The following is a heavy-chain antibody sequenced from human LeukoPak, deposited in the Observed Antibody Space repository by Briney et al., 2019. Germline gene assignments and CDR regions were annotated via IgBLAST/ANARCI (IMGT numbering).Heavy chain of an antibody. D-gene: IGHD5-12*01. V-gene: IGHV3-53*01. Sequence: GSLRLSCAASGFTVSSNYMSWVRQAPGKGLEWVSVIYSGGGTYYADSVKGRFTISRDNSKNTLYLQMNSLRAEDTAVYYCARDNLYSGYAPWGQGTLVTVSS. J-gene: IGHJ5*02. CDR3: ARDNLYSGYAP. CDR1: GFTVSSNY. CDR2: IYSGGGT.